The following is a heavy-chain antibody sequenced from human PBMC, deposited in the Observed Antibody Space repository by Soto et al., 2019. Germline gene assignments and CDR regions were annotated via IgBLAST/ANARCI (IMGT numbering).Heavy chain of an antibody. CDR3: ARVERGTATTVVDAFDI. J-gene: IGHJ3*02. CDR2: MSHSGGT. V-gene: IGHV4-34*01. Sequence: QVQLQQWGAGLLKPSETLSLTCAVYGGSVNSGNYYWSWIRQPPGKGLEWIGEMSHSGGTHFNPSLKSRVTLSVATSKNQFSLKMSSVTAADTALYYCARVERGTATTVVDAFDIWGPGTLVTVSS. CDR1: GGSVNSGNYY. D-gene: IGHD1-1*01.